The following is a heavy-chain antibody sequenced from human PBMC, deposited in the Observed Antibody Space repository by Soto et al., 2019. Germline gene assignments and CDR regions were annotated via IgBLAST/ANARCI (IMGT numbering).Heavy chain of an antibody. J-gene: IGHJ4*02. CDR1: GGSISSGGYY. D-gene: IGHD3-10*01. Sequence: SETLSLTCTVSGGSISSGGYYWSWIRQHPGKGLEWIGYIYYSGSTYYNPSLKSRVTISVDTSKNQFSLKLSSVTAADTAVYYCAREGPIRYGELSHNDYFDDWGQGTLVTVSS. CDR3: AREGPIRYGELSHNDYFDD. CDR2: IYYSGST. V-gene: IGHV4-31*03.